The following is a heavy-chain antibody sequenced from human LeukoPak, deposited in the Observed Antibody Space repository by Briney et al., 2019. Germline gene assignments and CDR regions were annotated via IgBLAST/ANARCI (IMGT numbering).Heavy chain of an antibody. J-gene: IGHJ6*03. CDR1: GFTFSSYS. CDR2: ISSSSSYI. CDR3: AKDPAMVRGLGYMDV. D-gene: IGHD3-10*01. Sequence: GGSLRLSCAASGFTFSSYSMNWVRQAPGKGLEWVSSISSSSSYIYYADSVKGRFTISRDNAKNSLYLQMNSLRAEDTAVYYCAKDPAMVRGLGYMDVWGKGTTVTISS. V-gene: IGHV3-21*01.